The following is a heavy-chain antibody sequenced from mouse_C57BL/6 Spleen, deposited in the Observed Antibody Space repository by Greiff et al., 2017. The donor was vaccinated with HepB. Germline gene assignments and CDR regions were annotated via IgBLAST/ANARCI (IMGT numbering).Heavy chain of an antibody. J-gene: IGHJ1*03. Sequence: QVQLKQPGAELVRPGTSVKLSCKASGYTFTSYWMHWVKQRPGQGLEWIGVIDPSDSYTNYNQKFKGKATLTVDTSSSTAYMQLSSLTSEDSAVYYCARGAGTLYWYFDVWGTGTTVTVSS. V-gene: IGHV1-59*01. CDR3: ARGAGTLYWYFDV. CDR2: IDPSDSYT. CDR1: GYTFTSYW. D-gene: IGHD4-1*01.